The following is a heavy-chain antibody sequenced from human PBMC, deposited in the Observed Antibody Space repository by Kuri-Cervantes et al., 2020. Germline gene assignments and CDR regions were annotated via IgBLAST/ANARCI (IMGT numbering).Heavy chain of an antibody. CDR2: ISYDGSNK. D-gene: IGHD6-19*01. J-gene: IGHJ4*02. Sequence: LSLTCATSGFTFSSYGMHWVRQAPGKGLEWVAVISYDGSNKYYADSVKGRFTISRDNSKNTLYLQMNSLRAEDTAVYYCARESVAGLDYWGQGTLVTVSS. CDR3: ARESVAGLDY. V-gene: IGHV3-30*19. CDR1: GFTFSSYG.